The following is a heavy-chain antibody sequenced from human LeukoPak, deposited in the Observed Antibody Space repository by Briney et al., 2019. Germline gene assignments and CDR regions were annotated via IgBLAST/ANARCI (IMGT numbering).Heavy chain of an antibody. D-gene: IGHD2-15*01. J-gene: IGHJ4*02. CDR2: IIPILGIA. CDR1: GGTFSSYA. CDR3: ARDRQVYCSGGSCRNFDC. Sequence: SVKVSCKATGGTFSSYAISWVRQAPGQGLEWMGRIIPILGIANYAQKFQGRVTITADKSTSTAYMELSSLRSEDTAVYYCARDRQVYCSGGSCRNFDCWGQGTLVTVSS. V-gene: IGHV1-69*04.